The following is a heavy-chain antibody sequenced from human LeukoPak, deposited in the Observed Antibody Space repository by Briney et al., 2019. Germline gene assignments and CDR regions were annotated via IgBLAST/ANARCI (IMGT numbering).Heavy chain of an antibody. CDR1: GYTFTSYG. D-gene: IGHD2-15*01. J-gene: IGHJ6*03. Sequence: ASVKVSCKASGYTFTSYGISWVRQAPGQGLEWMGWISAYNGNTNYAQRLQSRVTMTTDTSTSTAYMELRSLRSDDTAVYNWARVVANYYYYYRDVWGKGTTVTVSS. CDR2: ISAYNGNT. CDR3: ARVVANYYYYYRDV. V-gene: IGHV1-18*01.